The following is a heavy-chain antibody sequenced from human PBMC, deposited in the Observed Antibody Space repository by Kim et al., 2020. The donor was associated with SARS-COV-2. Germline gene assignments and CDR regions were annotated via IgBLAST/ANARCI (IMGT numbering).Heavy chain of an antibody. V-gene: IGHV7-4-1*01. Sequence: ASVKVSCKASGYTFTTFPINWVRQAPGQGLEWMGWINTNTGNPTYAQGFTGRLVFPLDTSVSTASLEIGSLKAEDTAIYYCARGLGMDLWGQGTTVTVSS. D-gene: IGHD3-9*01. CDR3: ARGLGMDL. J-gene: IGHJ6*01. CDR2: INTNTGNP. CDR1: GYTFTTFP.